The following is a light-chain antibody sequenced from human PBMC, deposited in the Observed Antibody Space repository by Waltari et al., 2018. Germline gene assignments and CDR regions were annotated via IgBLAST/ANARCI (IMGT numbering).Light chain of an antibody. CDR1: SSDVGGSNY. CDR3: CSYAGIV. CDR2: DVS. J-gene: IGLJ2*01. Sequence: QSALTQPRSVSGSPGQSVPISCTGTSSDVGGSNYVSWYQQHPGKAPKLMIYDVSTRPSGVPDRFSGSKSGNTASLTISGLQAEDEADYYCCSYAGIVFGGGTKLTVL. V-gene: IGLV2-11*01.